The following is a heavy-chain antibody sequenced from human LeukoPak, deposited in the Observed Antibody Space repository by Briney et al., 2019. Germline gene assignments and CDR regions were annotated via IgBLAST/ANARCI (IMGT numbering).Heavy chain of an antibody. Sequence: SQTLSLTCTVSGGSISSYYWSWIRQPPGKGLEWIGYIYYTGSTNYNPSLKSRVTISVDTSKNQFSLKLSSVTAADTAVYYCARAFSSGWYPYSIGGLWFDYWGQGTLVTVSS. CDR1: GGSISSYY. CDR3: ARAFSSGWYPYSIGGLWFDY. D-gene: IGHD6-19*01. V-gene: IGHV4-59*01. J-gene: IGHJ4*02. CDR2: IYYTGST.